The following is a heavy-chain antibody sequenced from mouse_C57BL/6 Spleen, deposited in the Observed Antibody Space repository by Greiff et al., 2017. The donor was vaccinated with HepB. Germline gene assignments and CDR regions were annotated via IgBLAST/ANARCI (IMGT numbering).Heavy chain of an antibody. D-gene: IGHD2-10*01. CDR2: IRNKANGYTT. J-gene: IGHJ4*01. V-gene: IGHV7-3*01. CDR1: GFTFTDYY. Sequence: EVKLEESGGGLVQPGGSLSLSCAASGFTFTDYYMSWVRQPPGKALEWLGFIRNKANGYTTEYSASVKGRFTISRDNSQSILYLQMNALRAEDSATYYCARWGLLYDAMDYWGQGTSVTVSS. CDR3: ARWGLLYDAMDY.